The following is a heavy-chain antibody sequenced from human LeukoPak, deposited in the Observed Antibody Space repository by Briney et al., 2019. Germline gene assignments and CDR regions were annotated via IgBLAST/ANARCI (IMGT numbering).Heavy chain of an antibody. CDR2: IIPIFGTA. CDR3: AGTYYYDSSGYYLDY. CDR1: GYTFTGYY. D-gene: IGHD3-22*01. J-gene: IGHJ4*02. V-gene: IGHV1-69*13. Sequence: GASVKVSCKASGYTFTGYYMHWVRQAPGQGLEWMGGIIPIFGTANYAQKFQGRVTITADESTSTAYMELSSLRSEDTAVYYCAGTYYYDSSGYYLDYWGQGTLVTVSS.